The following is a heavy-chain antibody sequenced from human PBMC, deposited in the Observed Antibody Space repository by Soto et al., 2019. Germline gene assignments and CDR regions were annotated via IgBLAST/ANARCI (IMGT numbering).Heavy chain of an antibody. V-gene: IGHV3-23*01. D-gene: IGHD3-16*01. CDR2: ISATGGGT. CDR3: AKDRRAGGNSAFYFDF. CDR1: GFKFSNYA. Sequence: GGSLRLSCAAPGFKFSNYAMSWVRQAPGKGLEWVSLISATGGGTYYADSVKGRFTISRDNSHNTLYLQVHSLTAEDTAVYYCAKDRRAGGNSAFYFDFWGQGAQVTVS. J-gene: IGHJ4*02.